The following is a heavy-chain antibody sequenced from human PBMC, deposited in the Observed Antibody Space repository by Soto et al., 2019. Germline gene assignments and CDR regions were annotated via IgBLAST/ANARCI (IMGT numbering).Heavy chain of an antibody. Sequence: PGGSLRLSCIWSGFAVRDYEMNWVRQAPGKGLEWVAYISSGAFTIYYADSVRGRFTVSRDNAKNSLYLQMNSLRDEDAAVYYCARTSSIETVHYCGMDVWGQGTTVTVSS. V-gene: IGHV3-48*03. J-gene: IGHJ6*02. CDR1: GFAVRDYE. CDR2: ISSGAFTI. CDR3: ARTSSIETVHYCGMDV. D-gene: IGHD2-15*01.